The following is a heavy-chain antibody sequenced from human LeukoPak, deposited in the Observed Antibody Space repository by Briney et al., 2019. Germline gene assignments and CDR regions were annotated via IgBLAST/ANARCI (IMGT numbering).Heavy chain of an antibody. Sequence: SKTLSLTCTVSGGSISSYYWSWIRQPPGKGLEWIGYIYYSGSTNYNPSLKSRVTISVDTSKNQFSLKLSSVTAADTAVYYCARRGYYDSSGYYRYWGQGTLVTVSS. D-gene: IGHD3-22*01. CDR1: GGSISSYY. J-gene: IGHJ4*02. CDR3: ARRGYYDSSGYYRY. V-gene: IGHV4-59*12. CDR2: IYYSGST.